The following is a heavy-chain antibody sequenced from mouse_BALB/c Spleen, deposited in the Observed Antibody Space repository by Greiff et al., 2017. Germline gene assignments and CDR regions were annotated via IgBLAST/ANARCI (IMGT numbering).Heavy chain of an antibody. Sequence: VQLQESGPGLVAPSQSLSITCTVSGFSLTDYGVSWIRQPPGKGLEWLGVIWGGGSTYYNSALKSRLSISKDNAKSQVFLKMNSLQTDDTAMYSCANSHLRLYAMDYWGQGTSVTVSS. CDR1: GFSLTDYG. D-gene: IGHD6-1*01. V-gene: IGHV2-6-5*01. CDR2: IWGGGST. CDR3: ANSHLRLYAMDY. J-gene: IGHJ4*01.